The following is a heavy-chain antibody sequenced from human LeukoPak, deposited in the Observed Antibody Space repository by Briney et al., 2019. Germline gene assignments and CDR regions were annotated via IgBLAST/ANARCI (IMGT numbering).Heavy chain of an antibody. J-gene: IGHJ5*02. CDR3: ARVAYSSGWYEDWFDH. V-gene: IGHV4-4*07. D-gene: IGHD6-19*01. CDR1: GGSISSYY. Sequence: PSETLSLTCTLSGGSISSYYLSWVRQPAGEGLEWVGRIYTRGSPNLNPPLKSRVTMSVDTSKNQFSLKMSSVTAADTAVHYCARVAYSSGWYEDWFDHWGQGTLVTVSS. CDR2: IYTRGSP.